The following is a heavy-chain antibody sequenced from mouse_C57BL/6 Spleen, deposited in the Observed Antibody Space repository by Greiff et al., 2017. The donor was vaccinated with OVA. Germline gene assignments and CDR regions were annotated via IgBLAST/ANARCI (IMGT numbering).Heavy chain of an antibody. Sequence: EVKVVESEGGLVQPGSSMKLSCTASGFTFSDYYMAWVRQVPEKGLEWVANINYDGSSTYYLDSLKSRFIISRDNAKNILYLQMSSLKSEDTATDYCARDRGPGAMDYWGQGTSVTVSS. CDR2: INYDGSST. CDR1: GFTFSDYY. V-gene: IGHV5-16*01. J-gene: IGHJ4*01. D-gene: IGHD3-1*01. CDR3: ARDRGPGAMDY.